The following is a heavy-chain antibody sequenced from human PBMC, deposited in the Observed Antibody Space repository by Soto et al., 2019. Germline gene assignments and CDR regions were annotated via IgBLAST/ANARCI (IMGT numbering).Heavy chain of an antibody. CDR3: ACEETTVTTYYYYYYMDV. CDR2: IIPILGIA. Sequence: QVQLVQSGAEVKKPGSSVKVSCKASGGTFSSYTISWVRQAPGQGLEWMGRIIPILGIANYAQKFQGRVTITADKSTSTAYMELSSLRSEDTAVYYCACEETTVTTYYYYYYMDVWGKGTTVTVSS. J-gene: IGHJ6*03. V-gene: IGHV1-69*02. CDR1: GGTFSSYT. D-gene: IGHD4-17*01.